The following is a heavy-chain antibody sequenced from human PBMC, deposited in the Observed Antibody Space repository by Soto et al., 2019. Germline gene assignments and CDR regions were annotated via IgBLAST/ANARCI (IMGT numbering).Heavy chain of an antibody. CDR1: GFTFSSYA. V-gene: IGHV3-23*01. J-gene: IGHJ4*02. Sequence: GGSLILSCAASGFTFSSYAMSWVRQAPGKGLEWVSAISGSGGSTYYADSVKGRFTVSRDNSKNTLYLQMNSLRAEDTAVYYCAKGSCSSTSCYSPEHYWGQGTLVTVS. CDR3: AKGSCSSTSCYSPEHY. CDR2: ISGSGGST. D-gene: IGHD2-2*02.